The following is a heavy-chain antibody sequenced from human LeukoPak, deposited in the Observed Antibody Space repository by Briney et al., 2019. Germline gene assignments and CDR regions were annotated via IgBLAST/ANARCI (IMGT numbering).Heavy chain of an antibody. CDR1: GGSMSSYY. Sequence: SETLSLTCTVSGGSMSSYYWSWIRQPPGKGLEWIGYIYYSGSTNYNPSLKSRVTISVDTSKNRFSLKLRSVTAADTAVYYCARRPRNDILTGTPFDYWGQGILVTVSS. CDR2: IYYSGST. V-gene: IGHV4-59*01. J-gene: IGHJ4*02. D-gene: IGHD3-9*01. CDR3: ARRPRNDILTGTPFDY.